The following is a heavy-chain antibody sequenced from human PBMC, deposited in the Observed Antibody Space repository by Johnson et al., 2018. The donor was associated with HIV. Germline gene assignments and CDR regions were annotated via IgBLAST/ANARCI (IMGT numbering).Heavy chain of an antibody. CDR2: IGTAGDT. J-gene: IGHJ3*02. CDR1: GFTFSSYD. CDR3: AKDRGAARAFDAFDI. D-gene: IGHD6-6*01. Sequence: VQLVESGGGLVQPGGSLRLSCAASGFTFSSYDMHWVRQATGKGLEWVSAIGTAGDTYYADSMKGRFTISRDNAKNSLYLHMNSLRAEDTAVYYCAKDRGAARAFDAFDIWGQGTMVTVSS. V-gene: IGHV3-13*01.